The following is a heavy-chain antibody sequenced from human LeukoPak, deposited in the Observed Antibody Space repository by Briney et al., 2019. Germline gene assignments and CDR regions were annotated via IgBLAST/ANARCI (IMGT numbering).Heavy chain of an antibody. CDR2: IRYDGSDK. J-gene: IGHJ4*02. V-gene: IGHV3-30*02. Sequence: AGTLRLSCAASGFTFVSYGMHWVRQAPGKGLEWVTFIRYDGSDKDYADAVKGRFTISRDNSKNTLYLQMNSLRREDTAVYYCAKDAHFLYGGKRDYYFDYWGQGTLVTVSS. CDR1: GFTFVSYG. CDR3: AKDAHFLYGGKRDYYFDY. D-gene: IGHD4-23*01.